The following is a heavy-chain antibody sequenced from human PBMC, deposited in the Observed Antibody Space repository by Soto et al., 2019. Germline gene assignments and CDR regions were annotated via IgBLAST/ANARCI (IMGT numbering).Heavy chain of an antibody. V-gene: IGHV3-23*01. Sequence: WGTLRLSCAVSGFTFSSYAMSWVRQAPAQGKEWESAISGSGGSTYYADSVKGRLTISRDNSKNTLYLQMNSLRAEDTAASYYAKPQSRMIVVPGPDYWGQGTLVTVSS. D-gene: IGHD3-22*01. CDR2: ISGSGGST. CDR1: GFTFSSYA. J-gene: IGHJ4*02. CDR3: AKPQSRMIVVPGPDY.